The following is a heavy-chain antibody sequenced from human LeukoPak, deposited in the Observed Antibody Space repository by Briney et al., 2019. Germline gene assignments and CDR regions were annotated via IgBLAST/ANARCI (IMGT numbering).Heavy chain of an antibody. CDR3: GKEGGA. CDR2: ISGSGGNT. Sequence: GGSLRLSCAASGFAFSSYAMSWVRLPPGRGPEWVSAISGSGGNTYYADSVKGRFTISRDNSKNTLYLQMSRLRAEDTALYYCGKEGGAWGQGTKVTVSS. CDR1: GFAFSSYA. V-gene: IGHV3-23*01. J-gene: IGHJ5*02. D-gene: IGHD3-16*01.